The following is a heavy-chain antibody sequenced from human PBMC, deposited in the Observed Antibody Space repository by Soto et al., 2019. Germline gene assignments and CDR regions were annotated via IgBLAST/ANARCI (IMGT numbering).Heavy chain of an antibody. J-gene: IGHJ6*02. D-gene: IGHD3-22*01. CDR3: ARVAMIVVPSPDYYGMDV. CDR1: GGSISSGGYY. CDR2: IYYSGST. V-gene: IGHV4-31*03. Sequence: SETLSLTCTVSGGSISSGGYYWSWIRQHPGKGLEWIGYIYYSGSTYYNPSLKSRVTISVDTSKNQFSLKLSSVTAADTAVYYCARVAMIVVPSPDYYGMDVWGQGTTVTVSS.